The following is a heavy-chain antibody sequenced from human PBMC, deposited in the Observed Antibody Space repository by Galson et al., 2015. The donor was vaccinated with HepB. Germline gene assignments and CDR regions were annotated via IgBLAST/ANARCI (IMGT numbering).Heavy chain of an antibody. CDR1: GFTFSSFA. Sequence: SLRLSCAASGFTFSSFAMSWVRQPPGKGLEWVSSISKSATVTYYVDSVKGRFTISGDDSKSTLYLQMNGLRAEDTAIYYCATGFKLAGAAWGQGTLVTVSS. V-gene: IGHV3-23*01. CDR3: ATGFKLAGAA. D-gene: IGHD6-19*01. J-gene: IGHJ5*02. CDR2: ISKSATVT.